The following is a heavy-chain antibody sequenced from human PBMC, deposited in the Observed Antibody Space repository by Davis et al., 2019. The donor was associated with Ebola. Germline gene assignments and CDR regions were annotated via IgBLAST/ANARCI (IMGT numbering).Heavy chain of an antibody. V-gene: IGHV3-74*01. D-gene: IGHD2-2*01. CDR3: ARELVVVVPALIQKYYYYGMDV. J-gene: IGHJ6*02. Sequence: HTGGSLRLSCAASGFTFSSYWMHWVRQAPGKGLVWVSRINSDGSSTSYADSVKGRFTISRDNAKNSLYLQMNSLRAEDTAVYYCARELVVVVPALIQKYYYYGMDVWGQGTTVTVSS. CDR2: INSDGSST. CDR1: GFTFSSYW.